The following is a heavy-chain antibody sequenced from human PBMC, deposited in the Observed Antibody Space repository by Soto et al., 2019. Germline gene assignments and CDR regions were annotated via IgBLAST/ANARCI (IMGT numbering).Heavy chain of an antibody. CDR2: MNPNRGNT. V-gene: IGHV1-8*01. J-gene: IGHJ6*03. Sequence: QVQLVQSGTEVKKPGASVKVSCKASGYTFTSYDINWVRQATGQGLEWMGWMNPNRGNTGYAQKFPGRVTMTRNTSISTAYMELSGLRAEDTAVYYCARGADYYGSGSYYTYYYYYMDVWGKGTTVTVSS. D-gene: IGHD3-10*01. CDR1: GYTFTSYD. CDR3: ARGADYYGSGSYYTYYYYYMDV.